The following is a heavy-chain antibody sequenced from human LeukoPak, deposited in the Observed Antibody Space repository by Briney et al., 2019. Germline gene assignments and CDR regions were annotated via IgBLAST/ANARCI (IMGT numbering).Heavy chain of an antibody. V-gene: IGHV3-21*01. Sequence: GGSLRLSCAASGFTFSDYNMNWVRQSPEKGLEWVSSITSGTTYIYYADSVRGRFTLSRDNAKNLLYLQMNSLRAEDTAVYYCARWPYSSSYYFDYWGQGTLVTVSS. J-gene: IGHJ4*02. CDR1: GFTFSDYN. CDR2: ITSGTTYI. CDR3: ARWPYSSSYYFDY. D-gene: IGHD6-6*01.